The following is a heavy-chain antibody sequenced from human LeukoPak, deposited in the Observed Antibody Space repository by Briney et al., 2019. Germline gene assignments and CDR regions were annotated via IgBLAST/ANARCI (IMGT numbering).Heavy chain of an antibody. CDR2: ISSSSSTI. CDR3: ARDVDTAMDFFDY. V-gene: IGHV3-48*01. CDR1: GFTFSSYA. J-gene: IGHJ4*02. Sequence: GGSLRLSCAASGFTFSSYAMNWVRQAPGKGLEWVSYISSSSSTIYYADSVKGRFTISRVNAKNSLYLQMNSLRAEDTAVYYCARDVDTAMDFFDYWGQGTLVTVSS. D-gene: IGHD5-18*01.